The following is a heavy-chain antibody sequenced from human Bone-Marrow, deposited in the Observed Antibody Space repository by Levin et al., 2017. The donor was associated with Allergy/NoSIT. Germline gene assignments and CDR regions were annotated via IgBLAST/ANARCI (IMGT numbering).Heavy chain of an antibody. Sequence: PSETLSLTCTVSGGSVSSGSYYWSWIRKNTGKGLEGIAYIYHSGSTKYNPSLKSRVTISLDTSRNQFSLRLTSLTAADTAVYYCARGSYFGGLSFDCWGKGTLVTVSS. V-gene: IGHV4-61*01. J-gene: IGHJ4*02. CDR2: IYHSGST. CDR1: GGSVSSGSYY. CDR3: ARGSYFGGLSFDC. D-gene: IGHD4-23*01.